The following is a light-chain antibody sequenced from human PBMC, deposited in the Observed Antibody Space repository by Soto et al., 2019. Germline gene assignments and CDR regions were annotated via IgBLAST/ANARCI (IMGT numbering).Light chain of an antibody. CDR2: GAS. V-gene: IGKV3-15*01. Sequence: EIVMTQSPVTLSVSPGERATLSCRASQSIRSNLAWYQQKPGQAPRLLIYGASTRATGIPARFSGSGSGTEFTLTISSLQSEDLAVYYCQQYNNWSLTFGGGTKVEIK. CDR3: QQYNNWSLT. J-gene: IGKJ4*01. CDR1: QSIRSN.